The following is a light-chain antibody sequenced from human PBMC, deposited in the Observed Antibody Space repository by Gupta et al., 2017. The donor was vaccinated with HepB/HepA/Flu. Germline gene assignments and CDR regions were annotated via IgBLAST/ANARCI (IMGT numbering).Light chain of an antibody. V-gene: IGLV3-19*01. CDR2: GKN. Sequence: SSELTQDPAVSVALGHTVRLTCQGDSLRSYYASWYQQKPGQAPVLVIYGKNNRPSGIPDRFSGSSSGNTASLTITGAQAEDEADYYCNSRDSSGNHLVFGGGTKLTVL. J-gene: IGLJ2*01. CDR3: NSRDSSGNHLV. CDR1: SLRSYY.